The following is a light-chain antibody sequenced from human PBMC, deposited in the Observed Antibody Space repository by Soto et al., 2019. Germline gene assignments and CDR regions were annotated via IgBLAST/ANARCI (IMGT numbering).Light chain of an antibody. CDR2: EGS. J-gene: IGLJ1*01. CDR1: SSDVGSYNL. CDR3: CSYAGSSTYV. Sequence: QSVLTQPASVSGSPGQSITISCTGTSSDVGSYNLVSWYQQHPGKAPKLMIYEGSKRPSGVSNRFSGSKSGNTASLTISGLQAEDEADYDCCSYAGSSTYVFGSGTNVTGL. V-gene: IGLV2-23*01.